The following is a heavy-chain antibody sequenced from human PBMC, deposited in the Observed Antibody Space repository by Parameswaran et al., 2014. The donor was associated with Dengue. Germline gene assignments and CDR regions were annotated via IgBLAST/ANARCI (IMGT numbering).Heavy chain of an antibody. CDR3: ARISYDSSGYSFDY. D-gene: IGHD3-22*01. Sequence: WIRQPPGKALEWLARIDWVDDKYYSASLKTRLTISKDTSKNQVVLTMTNMDPVDTATYYCARISYDSSGYSFDYWGQGAWSPSPQ. CDR2: IDWVDDK. V-gene: IGHV2-70*11. J-gene: IGHJ4*02.